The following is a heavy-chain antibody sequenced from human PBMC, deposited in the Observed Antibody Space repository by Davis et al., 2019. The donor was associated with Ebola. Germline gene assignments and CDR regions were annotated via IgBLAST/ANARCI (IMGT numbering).Heavy chain of an antibody. D-gene: IGHD5-12*01. CDR1: GYTFSSYY. Sequence: ASVTVSCKASGYTFSSYYMHWVRQAPGKGLEWMGIINPSGGSTSYAQKFQGRVTMTRDTSTSTVYMELSSLRSEDTAVYSCARGGYYYMDVWGKGTTVTVSS. V-gene: IGHV1-46*01. CDR2: INPSGGST. J-gene: IGHJ6*03. CDR3: ARGGYYYMDV.